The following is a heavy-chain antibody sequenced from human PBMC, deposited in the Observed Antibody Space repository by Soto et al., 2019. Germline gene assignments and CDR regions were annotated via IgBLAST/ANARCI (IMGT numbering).Heavy chain of an antibody. CDR2: INTETGNR. CDR1: GYPFTSYA. Sequence: QVQLVQSGAEVMKPGASVKVSCKASGYPFTSYAMHWVRQAPGERLEWVGWINTETGNRRYSQKLQGRVTITRDTSTNTVYMELSSLRSEDTAIYYCARDGAALADDLDCWGQGTLVTVSS. V-gene: IGHV1-3*04. CDR3: ARDGAALADDLDC. D-gene: IGHD6-19*01. J-gene: IGHJ4*02.